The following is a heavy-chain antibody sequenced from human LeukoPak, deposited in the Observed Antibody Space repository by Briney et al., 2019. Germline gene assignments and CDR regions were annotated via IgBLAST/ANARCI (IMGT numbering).Heavy chain of an antibody. D-gene: IGHD3-10*02. Sequence: GGSLRLSCAAPGFTFSSYEMNWVRQALGEGLEWVSYISSSGSTIYYADSVKGRFTISRDNAKNSLYLQMNSLRAEDTAVYYCAELGITMIGGVWGKGTTVTISS. V-gene: IGHV3-48*03. CDR1: GFTFSSYE. J-gene: IGHJ6*04. CDR2: ISSSGSTI. CDR3: AELGITMIGGV.